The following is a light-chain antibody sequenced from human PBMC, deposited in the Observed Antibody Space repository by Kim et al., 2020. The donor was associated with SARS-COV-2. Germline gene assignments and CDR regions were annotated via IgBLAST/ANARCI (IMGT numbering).Light chain of an antibody. CDR2: YDS. J-gene: IGLJ2*01. Sequence: APGKTARTTCGGNNIRSKSMHWYQQKPGQAPVLVIYYDSDRPSGIPARFSGSDSGNTATLTISRVDGGDEADYYCQVWHSSSDHVVFGGGTKLTVL. CDR1: NIRSKS. V-gene: IGLV3-21*04. CDR3: QVWHSSSDHVV.